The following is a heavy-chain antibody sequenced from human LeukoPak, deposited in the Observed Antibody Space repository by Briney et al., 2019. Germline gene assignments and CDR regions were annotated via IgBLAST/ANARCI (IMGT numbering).Heavy chain of an antibody. D-gene: IGHD3-22*01. J-gene: IGHJ4*02. CDR3: ARIVSYDSSGYYLD. Sequence: SVKVSCKASGGTFSSYAISWVRQAPGQGLEWMGGIIPIFGTANYAQKLQGRVTMTTDTSTSTAYMELRSLRSDDTAVYYCARIVSYDSSGYYLDWGQGTLVTVSS. CDR2: IIPIFGTA. CDR1: GGTFSSYA. V-gene: IGHV1-69*05.